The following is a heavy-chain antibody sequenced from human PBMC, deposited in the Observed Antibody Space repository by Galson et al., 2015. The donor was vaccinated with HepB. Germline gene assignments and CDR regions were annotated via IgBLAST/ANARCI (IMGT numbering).Heavy chain of an antibody. CDR3: VRDGGTAAAGTHYFDY. Sequence: SLRLSCAASGFTFSSYSMNWVRQAPGKGLEWLSYISSSSTSIYYADSLKGRFTISRDNAKNSLYLQMNSLRDEDTAVYYCVRDGGTAAAGTHYFDYWGQGTLVTVSS. J-gene: IGHJ4*02. D-gene: IGHD6-13*01. CDR1: GFTFSSYS. V-gene: IGHV3-48*02. CDR2: ISSSSTSI.